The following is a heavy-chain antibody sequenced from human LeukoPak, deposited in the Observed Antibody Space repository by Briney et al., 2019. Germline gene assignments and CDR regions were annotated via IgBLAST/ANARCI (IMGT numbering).Heavy chain of an antibody. V-gene: IGHV3-64*01. J-gene: IGHJ4*02. D-gene: IGHD3-3*01. CDR1: GFTFSSYA. CDR2: ISSNGGST. Sequence: GGSLRLSCAASGFTFSSYAMHWVRQAPGKGLEYVSAISSNGGSTYYANSVKGRFTISRDNSKNTLYLQMGSLRAEDMAVYYCARGQFLEWLLQDYWGQGTLVTVPS. CDR3: ARGQFLEWLLQDY.